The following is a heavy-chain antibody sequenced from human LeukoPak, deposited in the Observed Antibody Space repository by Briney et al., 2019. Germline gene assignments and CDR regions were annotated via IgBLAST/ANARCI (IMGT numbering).Heavy chain of an antibody. J-gene: IGHJ3*01. D-gene: IGHD4-17*01. CDR3: GRDPNGDYVGAFEF. CDR1: GFIFSKYA. V-gene: IGHV3-23*01. CDR2: IWGSGVTT. Sequence: GGSLRLSCAASGFIFSKYALVWVRQAPGKGLEWVSSIWGSGVTTRYADAVKGRFTISRDNSKNTLYLQMNSLGADDAAVYFCGRDPNGDYVGAFEFWGQGTMVTVSS.